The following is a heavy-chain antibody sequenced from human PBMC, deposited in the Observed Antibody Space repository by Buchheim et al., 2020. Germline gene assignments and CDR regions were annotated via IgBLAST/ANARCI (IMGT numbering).Heavy chain of an antibody. J-gene: IGHJ4*02. CDR1: GGSISSGGYY. D-gene: IGHD6-13*01. CDR2: IYYSGST. Sequence: QVQLQQWGAGLLKPSETLSLTCTVSGGSISSGGYYWSWIRQHPGKGLEWIGYIYYSGSTYYNPSLKSRVTISVDTSKNQFSLKLSSVTAADTAVYYCARSSSSWKFIVDYWGQGTL. V-gene: IGHV4-31*03. CDR3: ARSSSSWKFIVDY.